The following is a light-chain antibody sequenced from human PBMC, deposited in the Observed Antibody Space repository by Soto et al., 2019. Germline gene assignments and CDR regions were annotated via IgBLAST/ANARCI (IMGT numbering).Light chain of an antibody. J-gene: IGKJ1*01. CDR1: QSFGTW. V-gene: IGKV1-5*01. CDR3: QQYSDSSGT. Sequence: QSAAALSAYVRDRVTXXWVASQSFGTWLAWYQHKPGKAPKLLPFDASTLESGVPSRFSGSGSGTDFTLTISSLQPDDFAPYYCQQYSDSSGTVGQGTKADI. CDR2: DAS.